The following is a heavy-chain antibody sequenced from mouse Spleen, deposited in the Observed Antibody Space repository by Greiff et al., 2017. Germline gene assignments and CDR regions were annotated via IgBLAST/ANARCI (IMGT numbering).Heavy chain of an antibody. J-gene: IGHJ2*01. CDR3: ARYDYGYDWNYFDY. Sequence: QVQLQQSGAELARPGASVKLSCKASGYTFTSYGISWVKQRTGQGLEWIGEIYPRSGNTYYNEKFKGKATLTADKSSSTAYMELRSLTSEDSAVYFCARYDYGYDWNYFDYWGQGTTLTVSS. CDR1: GYTFTSYG. CDR2: IYPRSGNT. D-gene: IGHD2-2*01. V-gene: IGHV1-81*01.